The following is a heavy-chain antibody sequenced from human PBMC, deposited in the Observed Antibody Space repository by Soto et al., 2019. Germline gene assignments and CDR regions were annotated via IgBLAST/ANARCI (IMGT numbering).Heavy chain of an antibody. CDR3: ARVFSMVRGVIISPPAGFDS. Sequence: SETLSLTCAVYGGSFSGYYWSWIRQPPGKGLEWIGEINHSGSTNYNPSLKSRVTVSVDTSKNQFSLKLSSVTAADTAVYYCARVFSMVRGVIISPPAGFDSWGQGTLVTVSS. D-gene: IGHD3-10*01. J-gene: IGHJ4*02. CDR2: INHSGST. CDR1: GGSFSGYY. V-gene: IGHV4-34*01.